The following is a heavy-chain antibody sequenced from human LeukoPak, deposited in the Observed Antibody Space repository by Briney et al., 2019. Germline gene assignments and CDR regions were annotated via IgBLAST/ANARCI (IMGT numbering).Heavy chain of an antibody. V-gene: IGHV4-39*02. CDR3: ARDFRRTDYYDFWSGYPKGHIDY. J-gene: IGHJ4*02. Sequence: PSETLSLTCTVSGGSLSSSSYYWGWIRQPPGKGLEWIGSIYYSGSTYYNPSLKSRVTISVDTSKNQFSLKLSSVTAADTAVYYCARDFRRTDYYDFWSGYPKGHIDYWGQGTLVTVSS. CDR1: GGSLSSSSYY. D-gene: IGHD3-3*01. CDR2: IYYSGST.